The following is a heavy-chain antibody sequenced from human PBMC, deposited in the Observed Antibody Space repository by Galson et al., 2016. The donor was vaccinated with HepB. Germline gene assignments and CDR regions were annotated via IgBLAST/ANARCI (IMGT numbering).Heavy chain of an antibody. CDR2: INPASGGA. CDR1: GYTFTRYY. Sequence: SVKVSCKASGYTFTRYYMHWVRQAPGQRPEWIGWINPASGGANYAQKFHAWVTMTRDTSISTAYMELNSLKVADTAVYYCAGRAYRASTHGNYFDKWGQGTLVTVSP. V-gene: IGHV1-2*04. CDR3: AGRAYRASTHGNYFDK. J-gene: IGHJ4*02. D-gene: IGHD2-21*01.